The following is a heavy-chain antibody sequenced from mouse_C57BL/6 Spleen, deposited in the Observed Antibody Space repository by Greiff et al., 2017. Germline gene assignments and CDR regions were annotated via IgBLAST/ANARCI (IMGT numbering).Heavy chain of an antibody. CDR1: GYTFTSYW. Sequence: QVQLQQPGAELVRPGSSVKLSCKASGYTFTSYWMHWVKQRPIQGLEWIGNIDPSDSETHYNQKFKDKATLTVDKSSSTAYMQLSSLTSEDSAVYYCARRIYYGGSSPWYFDVWGTGTTVTVSS. CDR3: ARRIYYGGSSPWYFDV. V-gene: IGHV1-52*01. D-gene: IGHD1-1*01. CDR2: IDPSDSET. J-gene: IGHJ1*03.